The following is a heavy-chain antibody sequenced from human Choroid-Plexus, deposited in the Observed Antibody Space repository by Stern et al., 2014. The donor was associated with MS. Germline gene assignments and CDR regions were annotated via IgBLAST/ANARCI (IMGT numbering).Heavy chain of an antibody. CDR2: IFPADSDS. CDR1: GYNFGDYW. J-gene: IGHJ6*02. D-gene: IGHD2-2*01. V-gene: IGHV5-51*01. Sequence: MQLVQSGAEVKKPGESLKISCKGSGYNFGDYWIGWVRQKPGKGLEWMGTIFPADSDSRYSPSFEGQVTISADESISTAFLQSSSLKASDTGIYYCARHQPAATFAMDVWGQGTTVIVPS. CDR3: ARHQPAATFAMDV.